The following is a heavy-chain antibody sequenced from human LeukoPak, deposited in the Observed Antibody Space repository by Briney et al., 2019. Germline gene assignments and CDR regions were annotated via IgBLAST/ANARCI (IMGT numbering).Heavy chain of an antibody. Sequence: EASVTVSCTASGGTFSSYAISWVRQAPGQGLEWMGGIIPIFGTANYAQKFQGRVTITADESTSTAYMELSSLRSEDTAVYYCAGIWTGYSSLANWFDPWGQGTLVTVSS. CDR1: GGTFSSYA. CDR2: IIPIFGTA. D-gene: IGHD6-13*01. V-gene: IGHV1-69*13. J-gene: IGHJ5*02. CDR3: AGIWTGYSSLANWFDP.